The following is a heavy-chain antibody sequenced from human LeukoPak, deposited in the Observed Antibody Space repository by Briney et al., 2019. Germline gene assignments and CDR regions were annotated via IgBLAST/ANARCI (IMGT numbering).Heavy chain of an antibody. Sequence: SETLSLTCTVSGGSISSYYWTWVRQSPGKGLERIGNVYYSGATNYNPSLRSRVTISVDTSKNQFSLKLTSVTSADTAVYYCARVDDFWSGYYDYWGQGTLVTVSS. CDR3: ARVDDFWSGYYDY. CDR2: VYYSGAT. J-gene: IGHJ4*02. D-gene: IGHD3-3*01. V-gene: IGHV4-59*01. CDR1: GGSISSYY.